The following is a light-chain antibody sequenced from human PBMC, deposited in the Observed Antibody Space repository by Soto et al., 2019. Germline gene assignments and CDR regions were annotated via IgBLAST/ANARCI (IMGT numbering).Light chain of an antibody. CDR2: GAS. CDR3: QQYNSYSWT. CDR1: QSISSY. J-gene: IGKJ1*01. V-gene: IGKV1-5*01. Sequence: DIQMTQSPSSLSASVGDRVTITCRASQSISSYLNWYQQKPGKAPNLLIYGASTLQSGVPSRFSGSGSGTEFTLTISSLQPDDFATYYCQQYNSYSWTFGQGTKVDIK.